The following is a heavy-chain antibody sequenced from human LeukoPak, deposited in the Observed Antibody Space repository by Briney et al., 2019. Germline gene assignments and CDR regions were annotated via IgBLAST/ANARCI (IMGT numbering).Heavy chain of an antibody. D-gene: IGHD4-23*01. CDR1: GYTFTGAY. V-gene: IGHV1-2*02. CDR3: ARVLFNSGYDS. J-gene: IGHJ5*01. Sequence: ASVKVSCKASGYTFTGAYIHWVRQAPGQGLEWVGWINPNSGETKFAPKFRGRVTMTRDTSLSTAFMDLGGLRSDDTAVYYCARVLFNSGYDSWGQGSLDTVSS. CDR2: INPNSGET.